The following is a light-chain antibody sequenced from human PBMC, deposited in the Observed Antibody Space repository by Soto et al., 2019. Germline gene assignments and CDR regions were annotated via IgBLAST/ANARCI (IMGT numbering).Light chain of an antibody. CDR2: AAS. J-gene: IGKJ4*01. V-gene: IGKV1-39*01. CDR3: QQSYTTVRS. Sequence: DIQMTKSPSSLSASVGDRVTFSWRASQDISNFLNWYQQKPGKAPQLLIYAASRLQSGVPARFSGSGAGTHFTLTISSLQPEDFATYFCQQSYTTVRSFGGGTMVAI. CDR1: QDISNF.